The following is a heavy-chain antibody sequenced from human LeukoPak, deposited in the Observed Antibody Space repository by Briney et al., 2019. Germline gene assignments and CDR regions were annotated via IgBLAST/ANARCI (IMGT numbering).Heavy chain of an antibody. Sequence: PGGSLRLSCAASGFTLSSYAMHWVRQAPGKGLEWVAVISYDGSNKYYADSVKGRFTISRDNSKNTLYLQMNSLRAEDTAVYYCAKDRKGIAEVEWGQGTLVTVSS. CDR2: ISYDGSNK. CDR3: AKDRKGIAEVE. V-gene: IGHV3-30-3*01. CDR1: GFTLSSYA. D-gene: IGHD6-13*01. J-gene: IGHJ4*02.